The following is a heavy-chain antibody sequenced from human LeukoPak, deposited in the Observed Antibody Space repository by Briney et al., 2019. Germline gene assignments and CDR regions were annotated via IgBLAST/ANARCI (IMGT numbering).Heavy chain of an antibody. Sequence: GRSLRLSCAASGFTFSSYGMHWVRQAPGKGLEGVAVISYDGSNKYYADSVKGRFTISRDNSKNTLYLQMNSLRAEATAVYYCAKLDCSGGSCYGFDYYYYGMDVWGKGTTVTVSS. CDR1: GFTFSSYG. V-gene: IGHV3-30*18. CDR3: AKLDCSGGSCYGFDYYYYGMDV. D-gene: IGHD2-15*01. J-gene: IGHJ6*04. CDR2: ISYDGSNK.